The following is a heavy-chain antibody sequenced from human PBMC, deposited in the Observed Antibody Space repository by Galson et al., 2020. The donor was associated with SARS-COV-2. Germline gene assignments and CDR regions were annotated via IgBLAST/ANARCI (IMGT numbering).Heavy chain of an antibody. D-gene: IGHD2-21*02. V-gene: IGHV1-18*01. CDR2: INTYDGKT. CDR3: ARDPDLWSGDWYGMDV. CDR1: GYSFITYG. J-gene: IGHJ6*02. Sequence: ASVKVSCKASGYSFITYGFSWVRQAPGQGLAWMGWINTYDGKTNYAQKLQGRVTMTTETSTSTAYMELRNLRSDETAVYYCARDPDLWSGDWYGMDVWGQGTTVTVSS.